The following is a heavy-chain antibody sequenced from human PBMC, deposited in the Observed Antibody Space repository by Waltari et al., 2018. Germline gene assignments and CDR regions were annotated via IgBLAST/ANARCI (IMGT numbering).Heavy chain of an antibody. V-gene: IGHV1-2*02. CDR3: ARERGRSEWYGVDY. J-gene: IGHJ4*02. CDR1: GYTFTGYY. CDR2: INPNSGDT. Sequence: QVQVVQSGAEVKKPGASVRVSCQASGYTFTGYYMHLVRPVAGKGLEWMGWINPNSGDTNYEKKLQDRVTMTSEKDIDTAYMEVRGRRSGDTAVYYCARERGRSEWYGVDYWGQGTLVTVAS. D-gene: IGHD3-10*01.